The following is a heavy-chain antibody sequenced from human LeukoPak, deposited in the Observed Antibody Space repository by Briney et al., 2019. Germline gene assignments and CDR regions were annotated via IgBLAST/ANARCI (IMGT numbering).Heavy chain of an antibody. D-gene: IGHD5-18*01. CDR2: ISSSGSAI. Sequence: GGSLRLSCAASGFTFSDYYMSWIRQAPGKGLAWVSYISSSGSAIYYADSVKGRFTISRDNAKNSLYLQMSSLRFEDTAVYCCARDPRGITALVDYFDYWGQGTLVTVSS. CDR1: GFTFSDYY. V-gene: IGHV3-11*01. J-gene: IGHJ4*02. CDR3: ARDPRGITALVDYFDY.